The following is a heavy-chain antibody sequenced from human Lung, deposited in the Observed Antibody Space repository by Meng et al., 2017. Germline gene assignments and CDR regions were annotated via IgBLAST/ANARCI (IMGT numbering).Heavy chain of an antibody. CDR3: ARSQQWLDS. CDR1: GASVSSNSAA. J-gene: IGHJ4*02. CDR2: TYYRSKWYN. V-gene: IGHV6-1*01. Sequence: VHLQQSGPGLVKPPQAPSHTCAISGASVSSNSAAWNWIRQSPSRGLEWLGRTYYRSKWYNGYAVSVRSRITINPDTSKNQFSLQLNSVTPEDTAVYYCARSQQWLDSWGQGTLVTVSS. D-gene: IGHD6-19*01.